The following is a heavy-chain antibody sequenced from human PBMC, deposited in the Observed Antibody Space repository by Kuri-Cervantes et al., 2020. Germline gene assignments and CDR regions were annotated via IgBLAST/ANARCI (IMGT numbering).Heavy chain of an antibody. D-gene: IGHD4-23*01. Sequence: ASVKVSCKASGYTFTGYYMHWVRQAPGQGLEWVGWINPNSDGTNFAQKLQGRVTMTRDTSTSTVYMELSSLRSEDTAVYYCARGIPAGWRNSHVSWFDPWGQGTLVTVSS. J-gene: IGHJ5*02. CDR3: ARGIPAGWRNSHVSWFDP. CDR2: INPNSDGT. V-gene: IGHV1-2*02. CDR1: GYTFTGYY.